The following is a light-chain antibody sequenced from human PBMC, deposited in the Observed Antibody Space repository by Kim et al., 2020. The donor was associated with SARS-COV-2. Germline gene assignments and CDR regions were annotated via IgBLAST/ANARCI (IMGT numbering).Light chain of an antibody. J-gene: IGLJ2*01. CDR1: SSDVGDDDY. CDR2: EVT. CDR3: SSYEGNNIVV. V-gene: IGLV2-8*01. Sequence: GQSVSSYRNGTSSDVGDDDYVSGYQQHPGNAPKHSIYEVTKRPSGVPDRFSGSKSGNTASLTDYGLQAEDEADFYCSSYEGNNIVVFSGGTQLAVL.